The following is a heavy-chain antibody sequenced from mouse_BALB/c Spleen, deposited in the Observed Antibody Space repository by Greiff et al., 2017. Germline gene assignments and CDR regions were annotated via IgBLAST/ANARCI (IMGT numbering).Heavy chain of an antibody. CDR1: GYLITSDYA. V-gene: IGHV3-2*02. D-gene: IGHD1-1*01. CDR3: AGSSYWYFDV. CDR2: ISYSGST. J-gene: IGHJ1*01. Sequence: DVQLQESGPGLVKPSQSLSLTCTVTGYLITSDYAWNWIRQFPGNKLEWMGYISYSGSTSYNPSLKSRISITRDTSKNQFFLQLNSVTTEDTATYYCAGSSYWYFDVWGAGTTVTVSS.